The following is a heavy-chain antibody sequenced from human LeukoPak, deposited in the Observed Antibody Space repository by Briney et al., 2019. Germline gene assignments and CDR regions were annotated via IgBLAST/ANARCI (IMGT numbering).Heavy chain of an antibody. J-gene: IGHJ4*02. CDR1: GGSISSYY. D-gene: IGHD6-13*01. CDR2: IYYSGCT. CDR3: ARVAAAGNDY. V-gene: IGHV4-59*01. Sequence: SETLSLTCTVSGGSISSYYWSWIRQPPGKGLEWIGYIYYSGCTNCNPSLKSRVTISVDTSKNQFSLKLSSVTAADTAVYYCARVAAAGNDYWGQGTLVTVSS.